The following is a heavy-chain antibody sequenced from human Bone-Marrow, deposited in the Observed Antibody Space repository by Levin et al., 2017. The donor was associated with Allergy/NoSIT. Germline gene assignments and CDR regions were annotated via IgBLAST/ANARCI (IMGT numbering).Heavy chain of an antibody. D-gene: IGHD3-10*01. CDR1: GGSVSSASYY. Sequence: SETLSLTCTVSGGSVSSASYYWSWIRQPPGKGLEWIGNIYYTGSTNYNPSPKSRVTISLDTSKQQFSLNLRSVTAADTAVYYCAIWFGWQLAFDYWGRGTLVTVSS. CDR3: AIWFGWQLAFDY. V-gene: IGHV4-61*01. J-gene: IGHJ4*02. CDR2: IYYTGST.